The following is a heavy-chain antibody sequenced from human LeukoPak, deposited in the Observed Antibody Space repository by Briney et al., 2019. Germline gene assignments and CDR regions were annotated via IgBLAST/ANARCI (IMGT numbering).Heavy chain of an antibody. J-gene: IGHJ4*02. Sequence: SQTLSLTCAISGDSVSSSSTAWNWIRQSPSRGLEWLGRTYYRSKWYYGYAVSVKSRIIIKPDTSKNQVSLQLNSVTPEDTAVYYCARSDGPLDYWGQGVPVTVSS. CDR3: ARSDGPLDY. CDR2: TYYRSKWYY. D-gene: IGHD5-24*01. CDR1: GDSVSSSSTA. V-gene: IGHV6-1*01.